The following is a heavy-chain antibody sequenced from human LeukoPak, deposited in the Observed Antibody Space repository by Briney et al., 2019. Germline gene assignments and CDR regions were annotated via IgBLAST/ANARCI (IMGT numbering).Heavy chain of an antibody. V-gene: IGHV3-66*02. D-gene: IGHD2-21*01. CDR1: GFTVSSNY. CDR2: IYSDGST. J-gene: IGHJ4*02. Sequence: GGSLRLSCAASGFTVSSNYMSWVRQAPGKGLEWVSLIYSDGSTYYADSVKGRFTISRDNSKNTQYLQMNSLRAEDTAVYYCAKGYCGGDCPFDYWGQGTLVTVSS. CDR3: AKGYCGGDCPFDY.